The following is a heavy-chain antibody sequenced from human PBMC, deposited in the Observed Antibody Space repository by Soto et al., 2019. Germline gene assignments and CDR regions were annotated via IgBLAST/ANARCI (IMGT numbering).Heavy chain of an antibody. J-gene: IGHJ6*02. CDR3: AKDLGETPYGMDV. CDR1: GFTFSSYG. CDR2: ISYDGSNK. V-gene: IGHV3-30*18. Sequence: GGSLRLSCAASGFTFSSYGMHWVRQAPGKGLEWVAVISYDGSNKYYADSVKGRFTISRDNSKNTLYLQMNSLRAEDTAVYYCAKDLGETPYGMDVWGQGTTVTVSS.